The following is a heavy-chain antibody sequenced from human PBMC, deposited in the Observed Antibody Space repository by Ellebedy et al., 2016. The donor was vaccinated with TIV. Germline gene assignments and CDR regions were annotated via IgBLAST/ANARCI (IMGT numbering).Heavy chain of an antibody. J-gene: IGHJ2*01. CDR3: VKDKSVSGFAFWFFDL. CDR2: ISWNSGSV. Sequence: GGSLRLXXAASGFNFDDYAMHWCRQAPGKGLEWVSGISWNSGSVNYADSVKGRFTISRDNVNDSLHLQMNSLRPEDTAFYYCVKDKSVSGFAFWFFDLWGRGTLVTVSS. V-gene: IGHV3-9*01. CDR1: GFNFDDYA. D-gene: IGHD3-22*01.